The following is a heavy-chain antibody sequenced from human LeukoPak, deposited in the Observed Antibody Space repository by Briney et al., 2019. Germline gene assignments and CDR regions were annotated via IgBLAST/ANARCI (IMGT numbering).Heavy chain of an antibody. CDR2: ISGSGGST. CDR1: GFTFSSYA. V-gene: IGHV3-23*01. Sequence: GGSLRLSCAASGFTFSSYAMSWVRQAPGKGLEWVSAISGSGGSTYYADSVKGRFTISRDNAKNSVSLQMNSLRAEDTAVYYCGRDIVDGGDDYWGQGTLATVSS. CDR3: GRDIVDGGDDY. D-gene: IGHD2-21*02. J-gene: IGHJ4*02.